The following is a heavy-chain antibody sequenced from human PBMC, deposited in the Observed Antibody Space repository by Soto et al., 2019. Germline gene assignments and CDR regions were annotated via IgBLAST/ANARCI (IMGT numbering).Heavy chain of an antibody. Sequence: QVQLVQSGAEVKKPGSSVKVSCKASGGTFSSYAISWVRQAPGQGLEWMGGIIPIFGTENYAQKFQGRVTITADKSTSTAYMELSSLRSEDTAVYYCAREYYDFWSGLTKGYYYYGMDVWGQGTTVTVSS. CDR1: GGTFSSYA. J-gene: IGHJ6*02. CDR2: IIPIFGTE. V-gene: IGHV1-69*06. D-gene: IGHD3-3*01. CDR3: AREYYDFWSGLTKGYYYYGMDV.